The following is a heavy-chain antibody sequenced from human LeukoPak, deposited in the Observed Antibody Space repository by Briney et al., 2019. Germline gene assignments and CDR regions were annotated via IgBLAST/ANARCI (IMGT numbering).Heavy chain of an antibody. CDR2: IYYSGST. CDR3: ARLTDYSSSWSD. J-gene: IGHJ4*02. CDR1: GGSISSYY. D-gene: IGHD6-13*01. Sequence: SETLSLTCTVSGGSISSYYWSWFRQPPGKGLEWIGYIYYSGSTNYNPSLKSRVTISVDTSKNQFSLKLSSVTAADTAVYYCARLTDYSSSWSDWGQGTLVTVSS. V-gene: IGHV4-59*08.